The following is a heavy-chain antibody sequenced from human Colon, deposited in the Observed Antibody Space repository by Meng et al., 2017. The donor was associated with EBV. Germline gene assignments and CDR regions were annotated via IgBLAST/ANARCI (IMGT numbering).Heavy chain of an antibody. V-gene: IGHV4-34*01. CDR2: INHSGST. J-gene: IGHJ4*02. D-gene: IGHD2-8*02. CDR3: ARRPTGIDY. Sequence: QVQLQQWGAGLLKPSEXLSLTCAVYGGSFSGYYWTWIRQPPGKGLEWIGEINHSGSTNYNPSLKSRVTISVDTSKNQFSLKVTSVTAADTAVYYCARRPTGIDYWGQGTLVTVSS. CDR1: GGSFSGYY.